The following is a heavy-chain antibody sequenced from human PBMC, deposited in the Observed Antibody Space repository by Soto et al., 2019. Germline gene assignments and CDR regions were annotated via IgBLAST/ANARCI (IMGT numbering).Heavy chain of an antibody. V-gene: IGHV4-30-4*01. CDR1: GGSISSGDYY. Sequence: SETLSLTCTVSGGSISSGDYYWSWIRQPPGKGLEWIGYIYYSGSTYYNPSLKSRVTISVYTSKNQFSLKLSSVTAADTAVYYCAGGGYSYGYYFDYWGQGTLVT. J-gene: IGHJ4*02. CDR3: AGGGYSYGYYFDY. D-gene: IGHD5-18*01. CDR2: IYYSGST.